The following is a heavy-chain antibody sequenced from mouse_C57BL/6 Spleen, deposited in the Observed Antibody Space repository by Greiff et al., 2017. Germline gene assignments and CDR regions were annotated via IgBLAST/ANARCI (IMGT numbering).Heavy chain of an antibody. Sequence: EVHLVESGGGLVKPGGSLKLSCAASGFTFSSYAMSWVRQTPEKRLEWVATISDGGSYTYYPDNVKGRFTISRDNAKNNLYLQMSHLKSEDTAMYYCARKGDYGGFAYWGQGTLVTVSA. D-gene: IGHD2-4*01. J-gene: IGHJ3*01. V-gene: IGHV5-4*01. CDR2: ISDGGSYT. CDR3: ARKGDYGGFAY. CDR1: GFTFSSYA.